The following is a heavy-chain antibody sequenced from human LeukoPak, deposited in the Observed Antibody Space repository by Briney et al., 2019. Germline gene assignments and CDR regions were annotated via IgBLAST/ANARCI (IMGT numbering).Heavy chain of an antibody. D-gene: IGHD5-18*01. CDR3: ATGSGYSYGLDY. Sequence: WASVKVSCKASGYTFTSYDINWVRQATGQGLEWMGWMNPNSANTGYAQKFQGRVTMTEDTSTDTAYMELSSLRSEDTAVYYCATGSGYSYGLDYWGQGTLVTVSS. J-gene: IGHJ4*02. V-gene: IGHV1-8*02. CDR2: MNPNSANT. CDR1: GYTFTSYD.